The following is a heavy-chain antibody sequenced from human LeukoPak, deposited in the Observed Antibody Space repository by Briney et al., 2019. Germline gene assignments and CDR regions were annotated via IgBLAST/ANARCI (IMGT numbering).Heavy chain of an antibody. J-gene: IGHJ4*02. CDR3: AREVPSTYALFDY. Sequence: PSETLSLTCAVSGGSISSGGYSWSWIRQPPGKGLEWIGYIYYSGSTYYNPSLKSRVTISVDTSKNQFSLKLSSVTAADTAVYYCAREVPSTYALFDYWGQGTLVTVSS. CDR1: GGSISSGGYS. CDR2: IYYSGST. V-gene: IGHV4-31*11. D-gene: IGHD1-1*01.